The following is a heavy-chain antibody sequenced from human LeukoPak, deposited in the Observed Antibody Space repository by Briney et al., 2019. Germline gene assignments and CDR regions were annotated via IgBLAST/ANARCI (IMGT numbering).Heavy chain of an antibody. V-gene: IGHV1-69*05. CDR1: GGTFSSYA. J-gene: IGHJ4*02. D-gene: IGHD2-15*01. Sequence: SVKVSCKASGGTFSSYAISWVRQAPGQGLEWMGGIIPIFGTANYAQKFQGRVTITTDESTSTAYMELSSLRSEDAAVYYCARETCSGGSCSPDFDYWGQGTLVTVSS. CDR3: ARETCSGGSCSPDFDY. CDR2: IIPIFGTA.